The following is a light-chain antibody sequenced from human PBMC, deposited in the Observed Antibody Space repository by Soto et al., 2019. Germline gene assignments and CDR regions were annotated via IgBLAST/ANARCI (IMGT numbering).Light chain of an antibody. V-gene: IGLV2-14*01. CDR2: EVK. J-gene: IGLJ3*02. CDR1: SSDVGDYNY. CDR3: SSYTSSSACV. Sequence: ALTQPASVSGSPGQSIPLSCTGSSSDVGDYNYVSWYQHHPGKAPKLLIYEVKNRPAGISALFSGSKSGNTASLTISGLQAEDEASYYCSSYTSSSACVFGGGTKLTVL.